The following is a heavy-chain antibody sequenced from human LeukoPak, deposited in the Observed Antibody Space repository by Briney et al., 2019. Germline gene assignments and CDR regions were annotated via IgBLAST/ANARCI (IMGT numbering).Heavy chain of an antibody. D-gene: IGHD3-22*01. J-gene: IGHJ3*02. CDR2: INWNGGST. V-gene: IGHV3-20*04. CDR3: ASSRGDSSDDAFDI. Sequence: GGSLRLSCAASGFTFDDYGMSWVRQAPGKGLEWVSGINWNGGSTGYADSVKDRFTISRDNAKNSLYLQMNSLRAEDTALYYCASSRGDSSDDAFDIWGQGTMVTVSS. CDR1: GFTFDDYG.